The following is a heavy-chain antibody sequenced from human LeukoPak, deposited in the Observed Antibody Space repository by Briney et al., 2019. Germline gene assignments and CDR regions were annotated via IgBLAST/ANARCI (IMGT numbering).Heavy chain of an antibody. Sequence: PSETLSLTCVVYGGSFSGYYWSWIRQSPGKGLEWIGEINHRGSTNYNPSLKRRVTISLDTSKNQFSLKLSSVTAADTAVYYCARGITMVRGVTSDWGQGTLVTVSS. CDR2: INHRGST. D-gene: IGHD3-10*01. V-gene: IGHV4-34*01. CDR1: GGSFSGYY. CDR3: ARGITMVRGVTSD. J-gene: IGHJ4*02.